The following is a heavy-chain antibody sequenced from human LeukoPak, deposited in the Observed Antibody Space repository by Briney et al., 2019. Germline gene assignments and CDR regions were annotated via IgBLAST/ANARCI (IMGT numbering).Heavy chain of an antibody. CDR2: ISWNSGTI. V-gene: IGHV3-9*01. CDR3: AKGSGWAHFDY. CDR1: GFTFDDYA. J-gene: IGHJ4*02. D-gene: IGHD6-19*01. Sequence: GGSLRLSCAASGFTFDDYAMHWVRQAPGKGLEWVSGISWNSGTIGYADSGKGRFTISRDNAKNPLYLQMNSLRAEDTALYYCAKGSGWAHFDYWGQGTLVTVSS.